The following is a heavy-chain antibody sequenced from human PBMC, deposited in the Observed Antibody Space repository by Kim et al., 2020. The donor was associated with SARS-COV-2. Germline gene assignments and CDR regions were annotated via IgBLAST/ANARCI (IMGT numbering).Heavy chain of an antibody. J-gene: IGHJ5*02. CDR2: IYYSGST. Sequence: SETLSLTCTVSGGSISSSSYYWGWIRQPPGKGLEWIGSIYYSGSTYYNPSLKSRVTISVDTSKNQFSLKLSSVTAADTAVYYCARQPRGWFDPLGQGTL. CDR1: GGSISSSSYY. CDR3: ARQPRGWFDP. V-gene: IGHV4-39*01.